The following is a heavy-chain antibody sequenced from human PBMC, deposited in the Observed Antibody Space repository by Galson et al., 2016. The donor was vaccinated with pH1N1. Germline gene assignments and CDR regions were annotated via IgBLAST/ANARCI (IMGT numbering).Heavy chain of an antibody. D-gene: IGHD3-10*01. Sequence: SLRLSCAASGFTFSSYSMNWVCQAPGKGLEWVSYISSSSSTIYYADSVKGRFTISRDNAKNSLYLQMNSLRAEDTAVYYCARDQGGYGSGSFPAYYYYMDVWGKGTTVTVSS. CDR2: ISSSSSTI. V-gene: IGHV3-48*04. J-gene: IGHJ6*03. CDR1: GFTFSSYS. CDR3: ARDQGGYGSGSFPAYYYYMDV.